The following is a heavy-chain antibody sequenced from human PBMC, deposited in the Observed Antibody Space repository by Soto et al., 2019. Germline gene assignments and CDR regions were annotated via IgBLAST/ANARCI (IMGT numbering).Heavy chain of an antibody. CDR1: GFNFRSYA. CDR2: ISYDGSLE. J-gene: IGHJ5*02. V-gene: IGHV3-30*04. D-gene: IGHD6-13*01. Sequence: GGSLRLSCAASGFNFRSYATHWVRQAPGKGLEWVAVISYDGSLEYYADSVKGQFTISRDNSKNTLYLQMNSLRGEDTAVYYCARAAYSSSWNWFDPWGQGTLVTVSS. CDR3: ARAAYSSSWNWFDP.